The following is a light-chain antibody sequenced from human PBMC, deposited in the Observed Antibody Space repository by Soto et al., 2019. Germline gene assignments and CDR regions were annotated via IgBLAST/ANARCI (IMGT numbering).Light chain of an antibody. CDR2: GAS. J-gene: IGKJ3*01. V-gene: IGKV3-20*01. Sequence: EIVLTQSPGTRSLSPGERAARSCRASQSVSSSYLAWYQQKPGQAPRLLIYGASSRATGIPDRFSGSGSGTDFTLTISRLEPEDFAVYYCQQYGTSPLFTFGPGTKADIK. CDR3: QQYGTSPLFT. CDR1: QSVSSSY.